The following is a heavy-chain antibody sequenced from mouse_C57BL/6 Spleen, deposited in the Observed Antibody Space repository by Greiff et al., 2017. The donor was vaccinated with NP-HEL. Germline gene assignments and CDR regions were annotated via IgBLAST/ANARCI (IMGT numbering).Heavy chain of an antibody. CDR2: IWSGGST. CDR3: ASIYYYGSSPAWFAY. V-gene: IGHV2-2*01. Sequence: VHLVESGPGLVQPSQSLSITCTVSGFSLTSYGVHWVRQSPGKGLEWLGVIWSGGSTDYNAAFISRLSISKDNSKSQVFFKMNSLQADDTAIYYCASIYYYGSSPAWFAYWGQGTLVTVSA. D-gene: IGHD1-1*01. CDR1: GFSLTSYG. J-gene: IGHJ3*01.